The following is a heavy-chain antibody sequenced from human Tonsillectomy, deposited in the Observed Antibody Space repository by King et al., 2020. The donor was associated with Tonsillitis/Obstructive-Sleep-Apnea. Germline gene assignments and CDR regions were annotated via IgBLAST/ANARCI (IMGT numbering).Heavy chain of an antibody. V-gene: IGHV4-39*01. J-gene: IGHJ4*02. D-gene: IGHD6-19*01. CDR1: GGSISSSSYY. CDR2: LYYSGNT. CDR3: ARLPSCWHYFDY. Sequence: QLQESGPGLVKPSETLSLTCTVSGGSISSSSYYWGWIRQPPGKGLEWIGNLYYSGNTFYNPCLKSRVTISIDTSKNQFSLKLSSVTAADTAVYYCARLPSCWHYFDYWGQGTLVTVSS.